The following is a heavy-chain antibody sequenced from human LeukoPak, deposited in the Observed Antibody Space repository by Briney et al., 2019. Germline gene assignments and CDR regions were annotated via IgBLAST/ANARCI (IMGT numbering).Heavy chain of an antibody. CDR1: GFPFSIYG. V-gene: IGHV3-30*18. Sequence: GGSLRLSCAASGFPFSIYGMHWVRQAPGKGLEWVALFSADGINIYYADSVKGRFTISRDNSKNMLYLQMSSLRAEDTAVYYCAKDRGAYCSSTSCSLYFDSWGQGTLVTVSS. J-gene: IGHJ4*02. CDR3: AKDRGAYCSSTSCSLYFDS. CDR2: FSADGINI. D-gene: IGHD2-2*01.